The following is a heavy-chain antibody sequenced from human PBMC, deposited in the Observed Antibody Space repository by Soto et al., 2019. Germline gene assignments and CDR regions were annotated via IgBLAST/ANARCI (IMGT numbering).Heavy chain of an antibody. V-gene: IGHV3-21*06. CDR2: ISSRGNDI. J-gene: IGHJ4*02. Sequence: PGGSLRLSCEASGVTFSRYSLNWVRQAPGKGLEWVSSISSRGNDISYAKSVEGRFFTSRDNVNNLLYLDMNNLRPDDTAVYYCARMAYWGQGTLVTVSS. CDR3: ARMAY. CDR1: GVTFSRYS.